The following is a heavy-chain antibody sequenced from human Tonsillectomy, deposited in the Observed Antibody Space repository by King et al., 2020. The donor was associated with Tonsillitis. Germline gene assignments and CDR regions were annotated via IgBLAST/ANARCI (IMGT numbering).Heavy chain of an antibody. J-gene: IGHJ4*02. D-gene: IGHD2-8*01. CDR2: IKKKTDGGAR. CDR3: TTAPIYCINGVCHNHFDS. V-gene: IGHV3-15*01. Sequence: VQLVESGGGLVKPGGSLRLSCAASGFTFNDAWMSWVRQVPGKGLEWVGRIKKKTDGGARDYATPVKGRFTISRDESKNTMYLQMNSLKTEDTAVYYCTTAPIYCINGVCHNHFDSWGQGTLVTVSS. CDR1: GFTFNDAW.